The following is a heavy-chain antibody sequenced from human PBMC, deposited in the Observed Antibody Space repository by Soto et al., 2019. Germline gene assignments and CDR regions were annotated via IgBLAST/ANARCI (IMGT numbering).Heavy chain of an antibody. J-gene: IGHJ6*02. V-gene: IGHV3-21*01. CDR3: TRDRSRCRRGRSRGPYGGLGV. CDR2: INSVASYV. CDR1: RFAFSSYS. Sequence: QLVESGGGLVKPGGSLRVSCAASRFAFSSYSMHWVRQAPMKGLEWVASINSVASYVYYADSVEGRFTISRDNAKNAVYMQMNSLRAEDTAVYYCTRDRSRCRRGRSRGPYGGLGVWGQGTTV. D-gene: IGHD3-10*01.